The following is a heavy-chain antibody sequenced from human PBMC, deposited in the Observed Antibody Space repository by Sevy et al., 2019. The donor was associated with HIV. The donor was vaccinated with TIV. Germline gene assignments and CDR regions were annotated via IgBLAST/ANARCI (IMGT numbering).Heavy chain of an antibody. V-gene: IGHV3-7*01. J-gene: IGHJ4*02. CDR3: AREVGGFNWRPYYFDS. D-gene: IGHD3-3*01. CDR1: GFTFSDYW. Sequence: GGSLRLYCAASGFTFSDYWMSWVRQSPGKGLEWVATIKQDESEKYYVDSVKGRFAISRDNVKNSVSLQMNGLRVEDTAIYYCAREVGGFNWRPYYFDSWGQGTLVTVSS. CDR2: IKQDESEK.